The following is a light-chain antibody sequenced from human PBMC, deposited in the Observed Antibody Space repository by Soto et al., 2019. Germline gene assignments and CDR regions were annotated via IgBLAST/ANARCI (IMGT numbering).Light chain of an antibody. CDR2: GAS. J-gene: IGKJ1*01. CDR1: QSVGSN. V-gene: IGKV3-15*01. CDR3: QQYNNWPPDRT. Sequence: EIVMTQSPATLSVSPGERATLSCRASQSVGSNLAWYQQKPGQAPRLLIYGASTRATGIPARFSGSGSGTEFTLPISSLQPEDFAIYFCQQYNNWPPDRTFGQGTKVEIK.